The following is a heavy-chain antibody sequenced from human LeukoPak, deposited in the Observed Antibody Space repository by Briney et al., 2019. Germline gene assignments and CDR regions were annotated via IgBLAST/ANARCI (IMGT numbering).Heavy chain of an antibody. D-gene: IGHD3-10*01. CDR2: ISSSSSNI. J-gene: IGHJ4*02. Sequence: PGGSLRLSCAASGFTFRSYNMNWVRQAPGKGLEWVSSISSSSSNIYYADSVKGRFTISRDNAKNSLYLQMNSLTAEDTAVYYCARAPGSGTQGYYFDYWGQGTLVTVSS. V-gene: IGHV3-21*01. CDR1: GFTFRSYN. CDR3: ARAPGSGTQGYYFDY.